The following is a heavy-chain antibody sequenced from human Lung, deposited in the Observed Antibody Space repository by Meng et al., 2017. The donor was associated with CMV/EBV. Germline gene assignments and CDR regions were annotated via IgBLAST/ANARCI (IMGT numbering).Heavy chain of an antibody. J-gene: IGHJ6*02. D-gene: IGHD4/OR15-4a*01. CDR2: IDPNGGGT. CDR3: ARERNLVPTASPDFYYCGMDV. V-gene: IGHV1-2*02. Sequence: ASVXVSXKASEYTFTAYYIHWVRQAPGQGLEWMGWIDPNGGGTNYAQKFQDRVTMTSDTSIRTAYMELSRLRSDDAALYYCARERNLVPTASPDFYYCGMDVWXQETTVTVSS. CDR1: EYTFTAYY.